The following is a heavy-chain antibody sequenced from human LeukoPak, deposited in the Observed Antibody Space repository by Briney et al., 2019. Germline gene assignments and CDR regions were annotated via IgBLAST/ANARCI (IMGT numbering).Heavy chain of an antibody. CDR1: GFTFSSSA. J-gene: IGHJ6*02. Sequence: PGGSLRLSCAASGFTFSSSAMHWVRQASGKGLEWVGPIRSKANSYATAYAASVKGRFTISRDDSKNTAYLQMNSLKTEDTAVYYCTRLCQGSSTSCSPRHYYGMDVWGQGTTVTVSS. D-gene: IGHD2-2*01. V-gene: IGHV3-73*01. CDR2: IRSKANSYAT. CDR3: TRLCQGSSTSCSPRHYYGMDV.